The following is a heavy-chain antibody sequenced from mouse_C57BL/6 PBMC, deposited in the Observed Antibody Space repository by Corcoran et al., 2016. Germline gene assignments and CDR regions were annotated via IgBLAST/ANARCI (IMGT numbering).Heavy chain of an antibody. CDR3: ARDYLSDYAMDY. CDR2: IYPGDGDT. CDR1: GYAFSSYW. Sequence: QVQLQQSGAELVKPGASVKISCKASGYAFSSYWMNWVKQRPGKGLEWIGQIYPGDGDTNYNGKFKGKATLTADKSSSTAYMQLSSLSSEDSAVYFCARDYLSDYAMDYWGQGTSVTVSS. V-gene: IGHV1-80*01. D-gene: IGHD2-13*01. J-gene: IGHJ4*01.